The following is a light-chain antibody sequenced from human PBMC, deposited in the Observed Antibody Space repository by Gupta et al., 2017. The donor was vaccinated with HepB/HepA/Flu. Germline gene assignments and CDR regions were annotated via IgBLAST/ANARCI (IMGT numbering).Light chain of an antibody. CDR2: GAS. V-gene: IGKV3-11*01. Sequence: DIVLTQSPATLSLSPRDGATLSCRASQSVSSYLAWYQHKPGQAPRLLTYGASNRATGIPARFRGSGSGTDFTLTISSLKPEDFAVYDCQQFSNWPPNSFGGGTKLEIK. J-gene: IGKJ4*01. CDR3: QQFSNWPPNS. CDR1: QSVSSY.